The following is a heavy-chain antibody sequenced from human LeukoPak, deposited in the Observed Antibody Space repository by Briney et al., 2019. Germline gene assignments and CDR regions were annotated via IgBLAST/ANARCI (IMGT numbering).Heavy chain of an antibody. J-gene: IGHJ2*01. V-gene: IGHV3-43D*03. CDR2: ISWDGSST. CDR3: ARSSTTVTTRFFDL. CDR1: GFTFDDYA. Sequence: GGSLRLSCAASGFTFDDYAMHWVRQAPGKGLEWVSLISWDGSSTYYADSVKGRFTISRDNAKNSLYLEMNSLSPEDTALYYCARSSTTVTTRFFDLWGRGTLVTVSS. D-gene: IGHD4-17*01.